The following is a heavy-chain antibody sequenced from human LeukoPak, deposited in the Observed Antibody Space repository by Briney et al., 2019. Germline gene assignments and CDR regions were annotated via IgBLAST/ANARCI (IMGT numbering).Heavy chain of an antibody. CDR1: GYTFTGYY. CDR3: TIIPLAATLDWSDP. Sequence: ASVKVSCKASGYTFTGYYIHWVRQAPGQGLEWMGWINPSSGGTNFAQKFQSRVTMTRDTSISTAYMELSRPTSDDTAVYYCTIIPLAATLDWSDPWGQGTLVTVFS. CDR2: INPSSGGT. D-gene: IGHD6-19*01. J-gene: IGHJ5*02. V-gene: IGHV1-2*02.